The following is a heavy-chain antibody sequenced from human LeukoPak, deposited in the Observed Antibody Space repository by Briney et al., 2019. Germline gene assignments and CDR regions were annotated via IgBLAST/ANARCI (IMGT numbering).Heavy chain of an antibody. CDR3: ARDRLAYCSSTSCYNDY. D-gene: IGHD2-2*02. J-gene: IGHJ4*02. CDR1: GFTFDDYG. V-gene: IGHV3-20*04. Sequence: GGSLRLSCAASGFTFDDYGMSWVRQAPGKGLEWVSGINWNGGSTGYADSVKGRFTIPRDNAKNSLYLQMNSLRAEDTALYYCARDRLAYCSSTSCYNDYWGQGTLVTVSS. CDR2: INWNGGST.